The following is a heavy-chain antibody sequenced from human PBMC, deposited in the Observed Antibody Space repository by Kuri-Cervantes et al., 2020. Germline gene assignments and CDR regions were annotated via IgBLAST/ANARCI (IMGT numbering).Heavy chain of an antibody. CDR2: ISYDGSNK. J-gene: IGHJ3*02. V-gene: IGHV3-30-3*01. Sequence: SCKASGGTFSSYAMHWVRQAPGKGLEWVAVISYDGSNKYYADSVKGRFTISRDNSKNTLYLQMNSLRAEDTAVYYCARGGPDAFDIWGQGTMVTVSS. CDR3: ARGGPDAFDI. CDR1: GGTFSSYA.